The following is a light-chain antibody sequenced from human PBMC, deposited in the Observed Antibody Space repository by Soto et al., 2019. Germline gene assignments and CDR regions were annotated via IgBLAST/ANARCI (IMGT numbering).Light chain of an antibody. CDR3: QQYGSSYPWT. CDR2: DAI. CDR1: RTVSGNY. Sequence: EIVLTQSPGTLSLSPGDRATLSCRASRTVSGNYLAWYQQRPNQAPRLLIFDAIRRAAGIPDRFSGSGSGTDFTLTISRLEPEDFAVYYCQQYGSSYPWTFGQGTKVDIK. J-gene: IGKJ1*01. V-gene: IGKV3-20*01.